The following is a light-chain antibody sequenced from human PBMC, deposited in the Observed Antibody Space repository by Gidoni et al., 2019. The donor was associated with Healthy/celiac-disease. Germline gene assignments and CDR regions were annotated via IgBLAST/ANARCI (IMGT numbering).Light chain of an antibody. Sequence: EIVLTQSPATLSLSPGDRATLSCSASQSVSSYLAWYQQKPGQAPRLLIYDASNRATGIPARFSGSGSGTDFTLTISSLEPEEFAVYYCQQRSNWLTFGGGTKVEIK. V-gene: IGKV3-11*01. CDR3: QQRSNWLT. CDR1: QSVSSY. J-gene: IGKJ4*01. CDR2: DAS.